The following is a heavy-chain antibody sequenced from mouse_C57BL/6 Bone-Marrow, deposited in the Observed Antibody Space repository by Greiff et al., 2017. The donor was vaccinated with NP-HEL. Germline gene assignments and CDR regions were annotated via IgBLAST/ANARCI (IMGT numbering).Heavy chain of an antibody. CDR1: GYTFTSYG. CDR3: ERKGRLLGAY. V-gene: IGHV1-81*01. CDR2: IYPRSGNT. Sequence: VQLQQSGAELARPGASVKLSCKASGYTFTSYGISWVKQRTGQGLEWIGGIYPRSGNTYYNEKFKGKATLTADKSSSTAYTELRSLTSEDSAVYFCERKGRLLGAYWGQGTLVTVSA. J-gene: IGHJ3*01. D-gene: IGHD2-3*01.